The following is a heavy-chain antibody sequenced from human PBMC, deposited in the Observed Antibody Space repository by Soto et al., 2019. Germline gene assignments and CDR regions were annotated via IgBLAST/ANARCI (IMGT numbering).Heavy chain of an antibody. D-gene: IGHD3-22*01. CDR1: GFSFSTFA. CDR2: ISDSGDST. CDR3: AKKYHSMILVVTSFDN. Sequence: GGSLRLSCAASGFSFSTFAMSWVRQAPGKGLEWVSTISDSGDSTYYADSVKGRFTISRDNSKNTLYLQTSSLRAEDTALYYCAKKYHSMILVVTSFDNWGQGTLVTVSS. J-gene: IGHJ4*02. V-gene: IGHV3-23*01.